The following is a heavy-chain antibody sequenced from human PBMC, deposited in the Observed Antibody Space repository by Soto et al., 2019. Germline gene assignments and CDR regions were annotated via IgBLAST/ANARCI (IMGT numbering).Heavy chain of an antibody. CDR2: IDPSDSYT. D-gene: IGHD6-6*01. CDR3: ARQSPAIAARRSSFYYDCYGMGV. V-gene: IGHV5-10-1*01. CDR1: GYSFTSYW. J-gene: IGHJ6*02. Sequence: PGESLKISCKGSGYSFTSYWISWLSQIPGKGLEWMGMIDPSDSYTNYSPSFQGHVTISADKSISTAYLQWSSLKAWDTAMYYCARQSPAIAARRSSFYYDCYGMGVWAPGTTVTAS.